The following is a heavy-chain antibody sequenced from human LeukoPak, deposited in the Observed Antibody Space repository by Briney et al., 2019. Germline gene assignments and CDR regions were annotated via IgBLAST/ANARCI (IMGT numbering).Heavy chain of an antibody. CDR1: GFTFSAYA. CDR3: AKDHDFWSGYSDY. J-gene: IGHJ4*02. V-gene: IGHV3-23*01. D-gene: IGHD3-3*01. CDR2: ISGNGGTT. Sequence: GGSLRLSCAASGFTFSAYAMSWVRQAPGKGLEWVSYISGNGGTTYYADSVKGRFTISRDNSKNTMYLQMNSLRAEDAAVYYCAKDHDFWSGYSDYWGQGTLVTVSS.